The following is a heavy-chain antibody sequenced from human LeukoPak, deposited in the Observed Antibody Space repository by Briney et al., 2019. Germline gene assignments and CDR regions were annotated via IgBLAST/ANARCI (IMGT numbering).Heavy chain of an antibody. V-gene: IGHV3-21*01. Sequence: GGSLRLSCTASEFTFNTFTMNWVRQAPGKGLEWVSSISSSSGYIYYTDSVKGRFTISRDNAKNSVYLQMNSLRAEDTAVYYCARGDSSGYYSRYYFDYWGRGTLVTVSS. D-gene: IGHD3-22*01. J-gene: IGHJ4*02. CDR3: ARGDSSGYYSRYYFDY. CDR1: EFTFNTFT. CDR2: ISSSSGYI.